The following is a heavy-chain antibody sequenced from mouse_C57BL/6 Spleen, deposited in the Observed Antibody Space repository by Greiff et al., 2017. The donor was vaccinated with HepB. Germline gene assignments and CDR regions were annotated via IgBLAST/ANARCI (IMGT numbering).Heavy chain of an antibody. CDR3: TTPTGAWFAY. Sequence: VQLQQSGAELVRPGASVKLSCTASGFNIKDDYMHWVKQRPEQGLEWIGWIDPENGDTEYASKFQGKATITADTSSNTAYLQLSSLTSEDTAVYYCTTPTGAWFAYWGQGTLVTVSA. CDR1: GFNIKDDY. V-gene: IGHV14-4*01. D-gene: IGHD4-1*02. CDR2: IDPENGDT. J-gene: IGHJ3*01.